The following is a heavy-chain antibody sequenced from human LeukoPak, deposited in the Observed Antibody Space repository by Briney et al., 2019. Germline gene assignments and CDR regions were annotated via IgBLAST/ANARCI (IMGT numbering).Heavy chain of an antibody. D-gene: IGHD6-13*01. CDR1: DYSISSGYY. CDR2: IYHSGST. J-gene: IGHJ4*02. CDR3: ARVQGIAAAMIDY. Sequence: PSETLSLTCAVSDYSISSGYYWGWIRQPPGKGLEWIGSIYHSGSTYYNPSLKSRVTISVDTSKNQFSLKLSSVTAADTAVYYCARVQGIAAAMIDYWGQGTLVTVSS. V-gene: IGHV4-38-2*01.